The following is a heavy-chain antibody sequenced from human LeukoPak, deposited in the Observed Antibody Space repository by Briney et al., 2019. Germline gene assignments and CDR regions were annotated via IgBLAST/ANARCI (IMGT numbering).Heavy chain of an antibody. Sequence: SETLSLTCDVSGGSMNNSYWSWIRQPAGEGLEWIGRIYATGSTDYNPSFKSRMTMSIDTSKNQFSLKLTSVTAADAAVYFCARDKALDSDGSGFYYNRGLDCWGQGTLVIVSS. D-gene: IGHD3-22*01. V-gene: IGHV4-4*07. CDR3: ARDKALDSDGSGFYYNRGLDC. CDR1: GGSMNNSY. CDR2: IYATGST. J-gene: IGHJ4*02.